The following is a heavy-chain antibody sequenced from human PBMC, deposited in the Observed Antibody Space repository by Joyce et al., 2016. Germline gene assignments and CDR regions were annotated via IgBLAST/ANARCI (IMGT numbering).Heavy chain of an antibody. CDR2: IYYRGST. V-gene: IGHV4-39*01. J-gene: IGHJ4*02. CDR3: ASVSPANDY. Sequence: QVQLQESGPGLVKPSETLSLTCSVSGDSITRSNFHWGWIRQPPGKGLEWIGSIYYRGSTYFNPSLKSRVTMSVDTSRNQYSLTLRSVTAADTAVYYCASVSPANDYWGRGTLVTVSS. CDR1: GDSITRSNFH. D-gene: IGHD2/OR15-2a*01.